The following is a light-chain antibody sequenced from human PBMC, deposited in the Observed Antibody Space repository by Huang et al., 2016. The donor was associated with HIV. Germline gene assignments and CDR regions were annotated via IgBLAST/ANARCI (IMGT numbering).Light chain of an antibody. V-gene: IGKV2D-29*02. J-gene: IGKJ1*01. Sequence: DIVMTQTPLSLSVTPAQPASISCKSSQSLLHSDGQTYSNWYLQKPGQSPQLRIYEVSKRFSVVPDRFSGSGSGTDFTLKISRGEAEDVGVYYCMQSIQLPPTFGQGTKVEIK. CDR1: QSLLHSDGQTY. CDR3: MQSIQLPPT. CDR2: EVS.